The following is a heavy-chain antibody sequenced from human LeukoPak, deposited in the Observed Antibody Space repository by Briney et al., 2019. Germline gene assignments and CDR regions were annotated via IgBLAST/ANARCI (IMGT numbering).Heavy chain of an antibody. CDR2: INHSGST. V-gene: IGHV4-34*01. Sequence: SETLSLTCTVSGGSISNYYWGWIRQPPGKGLEWIGEINHSGSTNYNPSLKSRVTISVDTSKNQFSLKLSSVTAADTAVYYCARTKGLWFGELLAFDYWGQGTLVTVSS. J-gene: IGHJ4*02. CDR1: GGSISNYY. CDR3: ARTKGLWFGELLAFDY. D-gene: IGHD3-10*01.